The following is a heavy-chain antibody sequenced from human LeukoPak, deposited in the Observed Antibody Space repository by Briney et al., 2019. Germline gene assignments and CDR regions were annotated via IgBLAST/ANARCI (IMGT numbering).Heavy chain of an antibody. CDR3: ARGLRYCSSTSCLNWFDP. V-gene: IGHV1-2*02. D-gene: IGHD2-2*01. CDR1: GYTFTGYY. J-gene: IGHJ5*02. Sequence: GASVKVSCKASGYTFTGYYMHWVRQAPGQGLEWMGWINPNSGGTNYAQKFQGRVTMTRDTSISTAYMELSRLRSDDTAAYYCARGLRYCSSTSCLNWFDPWGQGTLVTVSS. CDR2: INPNSGGT.